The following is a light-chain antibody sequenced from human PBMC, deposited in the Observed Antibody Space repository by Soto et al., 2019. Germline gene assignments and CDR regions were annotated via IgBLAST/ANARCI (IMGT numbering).Light chain of an antibody. CDR1: SSDVGGYNY. CDR3: SSYTSSSTLS. Sequence: QSALTRPASVSGSPGQSITISCTGTSSDVGGYNYVSWYQQRPGKAPKLMIYEVSNRPSGVSNRFSGSKSGNTASLTISGLQAEDEADYYCSSYTSSSTLSFGTGTKVTVL. V-gene: IGLV2-14*01. CDR2: EVS. J-gene: IGLJ1*01.